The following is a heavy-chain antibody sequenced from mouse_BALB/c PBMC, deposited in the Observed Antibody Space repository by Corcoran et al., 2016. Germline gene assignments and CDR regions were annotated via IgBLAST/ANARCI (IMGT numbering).Heavy chain of an antibody. J-gene: IGHJ4*01. D-gene: IGHD6-1*01. Sequence: QIQLVQAGPELKKPGATVKISCKASGYTFTNYGMNWVKQAPGKGLKRMGWINTYTGEPTYADDFKGRFAFSLETSASTAYLQINNLKNEDTATYFCAREPYAMDYWGQGTSVTVSS. CDR3: AREPYAMDY. V-gene: IGHV9-3-1*01. CDR1: GYTFTNYG. CDR2: INTYTGEP.